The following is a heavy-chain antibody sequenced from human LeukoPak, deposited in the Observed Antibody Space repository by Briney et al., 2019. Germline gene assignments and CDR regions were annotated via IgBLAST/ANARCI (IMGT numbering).Heavy chain of an antibody. CDR1: GYTFTSYD. CDR3: ATDRGSLGLW. V-gene: IGHV1-8*02. D-gene: IGHD1-26*01. Sequence: GASVKVSCKASGYTFTSYDINWVRQATGQGLEWMGWMNPNSGNTGYAQKFQGRVTMTEDTSTDTAYMELSSLRSEDTAVYYCATDRGSLGLWWGQGTLVTVSS. CDR2: MNPNSGNT. J-gene: IGHJ4*02.